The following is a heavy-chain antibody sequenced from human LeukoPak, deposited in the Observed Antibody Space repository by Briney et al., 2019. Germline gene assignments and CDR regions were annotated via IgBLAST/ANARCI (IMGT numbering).Heavy chain of an antibody. Sequence: ASVKVSCKASGYSFTSYGITWVRQAPGQGLEWMGWMNPNNGNTGYAQKFQGRLTMTRNTSISTAYMELSSLRSEDTAVYYCARGLEMEVAAYWGQGTLVTVSS. CDR3: ARGLEMEVAAY. D-gene: IGHD5-24*01. J-gene: IGHJ4*02. CDR1: GYSFTSYG. V-gene: IGHV1-8*02. CDR2: MNPNNGNT.